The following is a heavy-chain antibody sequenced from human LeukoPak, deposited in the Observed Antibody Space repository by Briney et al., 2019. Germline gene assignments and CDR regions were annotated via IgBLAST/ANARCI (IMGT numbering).Heavy chain of an antibody. V-gene: IGHV3-48*03. D-gene: IGHD3-10*01. CDR3: ACGSGSFYYYYGMDV. CDR1: GFTFSSYE. CDR2: FSSSGSTI. Sequence: GGSLRLSCAASGFTFSSYEMNWVRQAPGKGLEWVSYFSSSGSTIYYADSVKGRFTISRDNAKNSLYLQMNSLRAEDTAVYYCACGSGSFYYYYGMDVWGKGTTVPVSS. J-gene: IGHJ6*04.